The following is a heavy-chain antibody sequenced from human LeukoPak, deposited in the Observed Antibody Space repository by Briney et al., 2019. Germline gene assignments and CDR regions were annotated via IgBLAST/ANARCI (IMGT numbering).Heavy chain of an antibody. CDR1: GYTFTSYD. CDR2: MNTNSGNT. Sequence: ASVKVSCKASGYTFTSYDINWVRQATGQGLEWMGWMNTNSGNTGYAQKFQGRVTMTRNTSISTAYMELSSLRSEDTAVYYCARGWGFEDIVVVPAAPYYYGMDVWGQGTTVTVSS. V-gene: IGHV1-8*01. J-gene: IGHJ6*02. D-gene: IGHD2-2*01. CDR3: ARGWGFEDIVVVPAAPYYYGMDV.